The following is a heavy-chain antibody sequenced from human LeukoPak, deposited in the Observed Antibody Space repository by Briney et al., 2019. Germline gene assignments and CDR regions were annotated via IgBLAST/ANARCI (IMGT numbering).Heavy chain of an antibody. CDR1: GGSISSRSYY. J-gene: IGHJ6*02. Sequence: SETLSLTCAVSGGSISSRSYYWGWIRQPPGKGLEWIGSIYHSGSTYYNPSLKSRVTISVDTSKNQFSLKLSSATAADTAVYYCARGDYDTSGYYYYYYGMDVWGQGTTVTVSS. V-gene: IGHV4-39*01. D-gene: IGHD3-22*01. CDR3: ARGDYDTSGYYYYYYGMDV. CDR2: IYHSGST.